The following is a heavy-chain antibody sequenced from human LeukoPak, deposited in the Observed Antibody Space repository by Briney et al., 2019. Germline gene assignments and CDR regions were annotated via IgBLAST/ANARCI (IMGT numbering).Heavy chain of an antibody. J-gene: IGHJ5*01. CDR1: GFAFSVYA. V-gene: IGHV3-23*01. D-gene: IGHD6-19*01. CDR2: INSNSGTT. Sequence: GGSLRLSCTASGFAFSVYAMSWLRQPPGKGLEWVSTINSNSGTTSYAASVRGRFTISRDNSKNTLYLQLNTPRADDTATYYCAKPISGGLAVTADWFHPWGQGTLV. CDR3: AKPISGGLAVTADWFHP.